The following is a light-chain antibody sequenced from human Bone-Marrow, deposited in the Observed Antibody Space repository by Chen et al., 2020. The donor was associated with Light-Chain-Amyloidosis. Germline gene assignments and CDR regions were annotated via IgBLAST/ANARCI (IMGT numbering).Light chain of an antibody. CDR2: RDT. J-gene: IGLJ2*01. CDR1: DLPTKY. V-gene: IGLV3-25*03. Sequence: SHLTHPPSASVSTGQTARITCSGDDLPTKYAYWYQQKPAQAPVLVIHRDTERPSGISERFSGSSSGTTATLTISGVQAEDEADYHCQSADSSGTYEVIFGGGTKLTVL. CDR3: QSADSSGTYEVI.